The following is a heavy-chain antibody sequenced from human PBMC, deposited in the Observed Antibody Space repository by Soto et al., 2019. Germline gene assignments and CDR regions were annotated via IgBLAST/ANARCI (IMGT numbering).Heavy chain of an antibody. CDR3: ARDALWYYGSGSYSEYYFDY. Sequence: GGSLRLSCAASGFTVSSNYMSWVRQAPGKGLEWVSVIYSGGSTYYADSVKGRFTISRDNSKNTLYLQMNSLRAEDTAVYYCARDALWYYGSGSYSEYYFDYWGQGTLVTVSS. J-gene: IGHJ4*02. V-gene: IGHV3-66*01. D-gene: IGHD3-10*01. CDR1: GFTVSSNY. CDR2: IYSGGST.